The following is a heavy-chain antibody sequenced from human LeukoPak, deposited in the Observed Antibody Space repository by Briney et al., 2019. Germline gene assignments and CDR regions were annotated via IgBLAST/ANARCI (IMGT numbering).Heavy chain of an antibody. D-gene: IGHD3-9*01. Sequence: ASVKVSCKASGYTFTGYYMHWVRQAPGQGLEWMGWINPNSGGTNYAQKFQGRVTLTRDTSISTAYMELSRLRSDDTAVYYCARSPHILTGENFDYWGQGTLLTVSS. J-gene: IGHJ4*02. CDR2: INPNSGGT. V-gene: IGHV1-2*02. CDR3: ARSPHILTGENFDY. CDR1: GYTFTGYY.